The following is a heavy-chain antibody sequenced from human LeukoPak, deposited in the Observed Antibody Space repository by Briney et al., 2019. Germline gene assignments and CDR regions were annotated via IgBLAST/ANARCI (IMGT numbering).Heavy chain of an antibody. Sequence: GGSLSLSCAASGFTFSSYGMHWVRQAPGKGLEWVAVISYDGSNKYYADSVKGRFTISRDNSKNTLYLQMNSLRAEDTAVYYCAKADTAMVVLRSFDYWGQGTLVTVSS. CDR3: AKADTAMVVLRSFDY. CDR2: ISYDGSNK. V-gene: IGHV3-30*18. CDR1: GFTFSSYG. D-gene: IGHD5-18*01. J-gene: IGHJ4*02.